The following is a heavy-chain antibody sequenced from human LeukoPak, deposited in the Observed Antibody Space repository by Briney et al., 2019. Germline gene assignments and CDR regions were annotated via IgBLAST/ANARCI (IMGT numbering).Heavy chain of an antibody. CDR2: ISAYNGNT. CDR1: GYTFTSYG. Sequence: ASVKVSCKASGYTFTSYGIIWVRQAPGQGLEWMRWISAYNGNTNYAQKLQGRVTMTTDTSTSTAYMELRSLRSDDTAVYYCARDGRDTMVRGVILFDYWGQGTLVTVSS. J-gene: IGHJ4*02. V-gene: IGHV1-18*04. D-gene: IGHD3-10*01. CDR3: ARDGRDTMVRGVILFDY.